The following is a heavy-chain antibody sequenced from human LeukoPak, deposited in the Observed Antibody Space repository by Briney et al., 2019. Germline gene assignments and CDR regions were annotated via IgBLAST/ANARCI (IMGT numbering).Heavy chain of an antibody. CDR2: ISGSGGST. CDR3: AKHLSPYSVAGGLDY. J-gene: IGHJ4*02. V-gene: IGHV3-23*01. Sequence: GGSLRLSCAASGFTFSSYAMSWVRQAPGKGLEWVSAISGSGGSTYYADSVKGRFTISRDTSKIRLYLQMNSLRVEDTAVYFCAKHLSPYSVAGGLDYWGQGTLVTVSS. CDR1: GFTFSSYA. D-gene: IGHD2-15*01.